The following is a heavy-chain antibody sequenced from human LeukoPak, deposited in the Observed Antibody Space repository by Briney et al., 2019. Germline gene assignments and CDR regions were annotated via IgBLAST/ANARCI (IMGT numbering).Heavy chain of an antibody. CDR3: ARAYYQGDAFDI. CDR1: GGSISSYY. J-gene: IGHJ3*02. CDR2: IYYSGST. V-gene: IGHV4-59*01. Sequence: SETLSLTCTVSGGSISSYYWSWIRQPPGKGLEWIGYIYYSGSTNYNPSLESRVTISVDTSKNQFSLKLSSVTAADTAVCYCARAYYQGDAFDIWGQGTMVTVSS. D-gene: IGHD1-26*01.